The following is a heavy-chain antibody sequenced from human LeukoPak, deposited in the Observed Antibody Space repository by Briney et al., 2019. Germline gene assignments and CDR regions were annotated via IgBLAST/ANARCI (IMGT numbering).Heavy chain of an antibody. D-gene: IGHD3-16*01. CDR3: ARDFTGGEYFDS. V-gene: IGHV3-21*06. Sequence: GGSLRLSCAASGFTFSSFKMTWIRQAPGKGLEWVASISPSSTYIYYGDSLKGRVTVSRDNAKSLLFLHMSSLRPDDTAVYYCARDFTGGEYFDSWGQGALVSVSS. J-gene: IGHJ4*02. CDR1: GFTFSSFK. CDR2: ISPSSTYI.